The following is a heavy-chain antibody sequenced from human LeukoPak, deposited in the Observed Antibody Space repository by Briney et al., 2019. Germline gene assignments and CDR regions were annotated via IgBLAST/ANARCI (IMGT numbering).Heavy chain of an antibody. CDR3: AREKGYDFWSGYYMEYYFDY. Sequence: TGGSLRLSCAVSGFTFTSYWMSWVRQAPGKGLEWVANIKQDGSEKYYVDSVKGRFTITRDKAKNSLYLQMNRLRAEDTAVYYCAREKGYDFWSGYYMEYYFDYWGQGTLVTVSS. CDR2: IKQDGSEK. D-gene: IGHD3-3*01. J-gene: IGHJ4*02. CDR1: GFTFTSYW. V-gene: IGHV3-7*01.